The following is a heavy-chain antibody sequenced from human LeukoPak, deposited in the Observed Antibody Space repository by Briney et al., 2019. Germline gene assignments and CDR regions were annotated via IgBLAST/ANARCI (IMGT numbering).Heavy chain of an antibody. Sequence: SETLSLTCTVSGGSISSGGYSWSWIRQPPGKGLEWIGEINHSGSTNYNPSLKSRVTISVDTSKNQFSLKLSSVTAADTAVYYCANGDPPAYWGQGTLVTVSS. CDR3: ANGDPPAY. V-gene: IGHV4-30-2*01. J-gene: IGHJ4*02. D-gene: IGHD3-10*01. CDR2: INHSGST. CDR1: GGSISSGGYS.